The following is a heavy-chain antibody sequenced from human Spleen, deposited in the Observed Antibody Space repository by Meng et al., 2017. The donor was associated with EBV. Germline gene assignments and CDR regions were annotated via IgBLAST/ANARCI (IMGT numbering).Heavy chain of an antibody. CDR3: ARESGRGYTPDF. J-gene: IGHJ4*02. CDR2: IVPIVGKS. CDR1: GVNFRHIA. V-gene: IGHV1-69*01. D-gene: IGHD3-10*01. Sequence: VQLVQAGAEVKMPGSPVKVSGTASGVNFRHIAIGWVRQAPGQGLEWMGAIVPIVGKSNYAERFNDRVIITADEFTSTAYLELSSLTFEDTAVYYCARESGRGYTPDFWGQGTLVTVPS.